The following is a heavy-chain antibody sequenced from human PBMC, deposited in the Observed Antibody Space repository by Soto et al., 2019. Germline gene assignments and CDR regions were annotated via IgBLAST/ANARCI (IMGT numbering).Heavy chain of an antibody. J-gene: IGHJ4*02. CDR3: ARGAPVGGKPPLDY. CDR1: GYTFTGYY. D-gene: IGHD6-19*01. CDR2: ISPNSGGA. V-gene: IGHV1-2*02. Sequence: ASVKVSCKASGYTFTGYYIHWVRQAPGQGLEWLGWISPNSGGAYHTQSLQGRVTLTRDTAINTAYLELTSLTSADAAVYYCARGAPVGGKPPLDYWGQGALVTVSS.